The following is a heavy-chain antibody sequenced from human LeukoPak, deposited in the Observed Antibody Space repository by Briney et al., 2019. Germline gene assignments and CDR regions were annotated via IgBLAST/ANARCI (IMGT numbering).Heavy chain of an antibody. D-gene: IGHD2-2*02. J-gene: IGHJ3*02. CDR3: ALLREEGYIVAVPAAIWSSFDI. Sequence: GESLKISCKGSGYSFTSYWIGWVRQMPGKGLEWMGIIYPGDSDTRYSPSFQGQVTISADKSISTAYLQWSSLKASDTAMYYCALLREEGYIVAVPAAIWSSFDIWGQGTMVTVSS. CDR1: GYSFTSYW. V-gene: IGHV5-51*01. CDR2: IYPGDSDT.